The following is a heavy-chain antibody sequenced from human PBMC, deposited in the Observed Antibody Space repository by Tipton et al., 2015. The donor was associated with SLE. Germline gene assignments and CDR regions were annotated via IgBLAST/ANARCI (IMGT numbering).Heavy chain of an antibody. CDR2: IYASGTT. Sequence: TLSLTCTVSGGSIRSYYWSWIRQPAGKGLEWIGRIYASGTTNYNPSLKSRVTMSLDTPNKQLSLNLIFLTAADTAVYYCARNFEGWKPYAFDVWGQGAMVSVSS. D-gene: IGHD2-15*01. CDR3: ARNFEGWKPYAFDV. V-gene: IGHV4-4*07. CDR1: GGSIRSYY. J-gene: IGHJ3*01.